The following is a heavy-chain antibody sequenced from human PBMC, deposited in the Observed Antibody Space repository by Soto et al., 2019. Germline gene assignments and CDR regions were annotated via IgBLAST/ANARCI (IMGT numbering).Heavy chain of an antibody. CDR1: GYTFTSYG. J-gene: IGHJ3*02. CDR2: ISAYNGNT. CDR3: ARVVEYYDSSGYLDAFDI. V-gene: IGHV1-18*01. Sequence: ASVKVSCKASGYTFTSYGISWVRQAPGQGLEWMGWISAYNGNTNYAQKLQGRVTMTTDTSTSTAHMELSSLRSEDTAVYYCARVVEYYDSSGYLDAFDIWGQGTMVTVSS. D-gene: IGHD3-22*01.